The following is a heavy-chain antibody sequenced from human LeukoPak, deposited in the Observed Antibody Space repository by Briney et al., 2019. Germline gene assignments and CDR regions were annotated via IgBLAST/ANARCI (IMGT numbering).Heavy chain of an antibody. D-gene: IGHD5-12*01. CDR3: ARDRYSGPLDY. J-gene: IGHJ4*02. V-gene: IGHV4-39*07. CDR1: GGSIAGSSNY. CDR2: IYYSGNT. Sequence: SETLSLTCTVSGGSIAGSSNYWVWIRQPPGKGLEWIGNIYYSGNTYYNPSLKSRVTISVDTSKNQFSLNLASVTAADTAVYYCARDRYSGPLDYWGQGTLVTVSS.